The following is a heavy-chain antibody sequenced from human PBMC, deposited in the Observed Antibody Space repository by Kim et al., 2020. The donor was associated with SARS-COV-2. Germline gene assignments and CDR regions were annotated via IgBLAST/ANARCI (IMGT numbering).Heavy chain of an antibody. D-gene: IGHD1-26*01. V-gene: IGHV4-31*03. J-gene: IGHJ4*02. CDR3: ARVFGGSFVVDY. CDR1: GGSISSDGYY. Sequence: SETLSLTCSVSGGSISSDGYYWSWIRQHPGKGLEWIGYIYYSGNTYYNPSPKSRVTISVDTTKNQFSLKLSSVTAADTAVYYCARVFGGSFVVDYWGQGTLVTVSS. CDR2: IYYSGNT.